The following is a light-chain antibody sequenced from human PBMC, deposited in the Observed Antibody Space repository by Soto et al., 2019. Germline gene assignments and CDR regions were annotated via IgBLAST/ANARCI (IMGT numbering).Light chain of an antibody. CDR3: QNYDGSPRT. CDR1: QGVTSNH. V-gene: IGKV3-20*01. J-gene: IGKJ2*01. CDR2: GVF. Sequence: ENVLTQSPGTVSLSPGERATLSCRASQGVTSNHLAWYQQKPGQAPRLLIYGVFNRATGIPDRFSGSGSGKDFTLTITRLEPEDSAVYFCQNYDGSPRTFGQGTKLEIK.